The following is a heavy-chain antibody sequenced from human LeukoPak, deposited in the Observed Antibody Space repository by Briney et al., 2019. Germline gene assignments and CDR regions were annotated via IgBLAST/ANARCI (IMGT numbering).Heavy chain of an antibody. D-gene: IGHD6-6*01. CDR3: ARDYGGSSVAGDY. CDR1: GGTFSSYA. J-gene: IGHJ4*02. V-gene: IGHV1-69*13. CDR2: IIPIFGTA. Sequence: ASVKVSCKASGGTFSSYAISWVRQAPGQGLEWMGGIIPIFGTANYAQKFQGRVTITADESTSTAYMELRSLRSDDTAVYYCARDYGGSSVAGDYWGQGTLVTVSS.